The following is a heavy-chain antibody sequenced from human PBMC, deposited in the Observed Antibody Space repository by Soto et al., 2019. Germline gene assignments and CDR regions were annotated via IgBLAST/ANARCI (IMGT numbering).Heavy chain of an antibody. CDR1: GGSFSGYY. J-gene: IGHJ4*02. D-gene: IGHD2-15*01. CDR3: ARAAPRYCSGGSCYSGRDC. CDR2: INHSGST. V-gene: IGHV4-34*01. Sequence: SETLSLTCAVYGGSFSGYYWSWIRQPPGKGLEWIGEINHSGSTNYNPSLKSRVTISVDTSKNQFSLKLSSVTAADTAVYYCARAAPRYCSGGSCYSGRDCWGQGTMVTVSS.